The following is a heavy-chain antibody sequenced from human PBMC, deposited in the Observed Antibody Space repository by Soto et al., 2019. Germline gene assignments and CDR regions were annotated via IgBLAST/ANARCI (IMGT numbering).Heavy chain of an antibody. CDR3: AKDLDFWSGYYGSPDY. Sequence: GGSLRLSCAASGFTFSSYAMSWVRQAPGKGLEWVSATSGSGDSTYYADSVKGRFTISRDNSKNTLYLQMNSLRAEDTAVYYCAKDLDFWSGYYGSPDYWGQGTLVTVSS. J-gene: IGHJ4*02. CDR2: TSGSGDST. V-gene: IGHV3-23*01. CDR1: GFTFSSYA. D-gene: IGHD3-3*01.